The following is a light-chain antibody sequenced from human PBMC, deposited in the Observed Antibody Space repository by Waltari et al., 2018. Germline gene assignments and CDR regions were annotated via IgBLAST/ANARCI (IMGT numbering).Light chain of an antibody. CDR3: QQYNNWWT. J-gene: IGKJ1*01. V-gene: IGKV3-15*01. CDR1: QSVSSN. Sequence: EIVMTQSPATLSVSPGERATLSCRASQSVSSNLAWYQQKPGQAPRLLIYGASTSATGIPARCSGSGSGTEFTLTISSLQSEDFAVYYGQQYNNWWTFGQGTKVEIK. CDR2: GAS.